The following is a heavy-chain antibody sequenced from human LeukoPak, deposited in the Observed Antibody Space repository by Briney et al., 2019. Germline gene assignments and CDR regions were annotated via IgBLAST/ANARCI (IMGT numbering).Heavy chain of an antibody. V-gene: IGHV4-59*01. Sequence: PSETLSLTCTVSGGSISSYYWSWIRQPPGKGLEWIGYIYYSGSTNYNPSLKSRVTISVDTSKNQFSLKLSSVTAADTAVYYCARDSYLNRPPHIVFDPWGQGTLVTVSS. CDR1: GGSISSYY. CDR2: IYYSGST. J-gene: IGHJ5*02. D-gene: IGHD2-21*01. CDR3: ARDSYLNRPPHIVFDP.